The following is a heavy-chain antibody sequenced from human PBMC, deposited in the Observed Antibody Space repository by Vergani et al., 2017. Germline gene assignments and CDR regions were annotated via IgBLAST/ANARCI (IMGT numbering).Heavy chain of an antibody. V-gene: IGHV4-31*03. CDR3: AREGWELQGGFDY. CDR2: LYYSGST. J-gene: IGHJ4*02. CDR1: GGSISSGGYY. D-gene: IGHD1-26*01. Sequence: QVQLQESGPGLVKPSQTLSLTCTVSGGSISSGGYYWSCLRQHPGKGLEWIGYLYYSGSTNYNPSLQSRVTISVYPSKHQFSLKLSSVAAADTAVYYCAREGWELQGGFDYWGQGTLVTVSS.